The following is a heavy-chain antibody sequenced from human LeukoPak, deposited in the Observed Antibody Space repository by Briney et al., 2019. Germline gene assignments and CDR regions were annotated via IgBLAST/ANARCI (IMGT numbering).Heavy chain of an antibody. D-gene: IGHD3-10*01. V-gene: IGHV4-34*01. Sequence: PSETLSLTCAVYGGPFSGYYWSWIRQPPGKGLEWIGEINHSGSTNYNPSLKSRVTISVDTSKNQFSLKLSSVTAADTAVYYCARGRPYYRPYYFDYWGQGTLVTVSS. CDR3: ARGRPYYRPYYFDY. J-gene: IGHJ4*02. CDR1: GGPFSGYY. CDR2: INHSGST.